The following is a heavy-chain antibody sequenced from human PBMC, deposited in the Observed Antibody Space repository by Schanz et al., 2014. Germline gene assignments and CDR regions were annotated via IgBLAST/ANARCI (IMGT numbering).Heavy chain of an antibody. CDR3: AKDHAGSDILTALGN. CDR2: ISSSGSYT. D-gene: IGHD3-9*01. J-gene: IGHJ4*02. CDR1: GFTFISYD. Sequence: QAQLVESGGGVVQPGRSLRLSCVASGFTFISYDIHWVRQAPGKGLEWVSYISSSGSYTNYADSVKGRFTTSRDNSKNTLYLQMNSLRAEDTAVYYCAKDHAGSDILTALGNWGQGTLVTVSS. V-gene: IGHV3-NL1*01.